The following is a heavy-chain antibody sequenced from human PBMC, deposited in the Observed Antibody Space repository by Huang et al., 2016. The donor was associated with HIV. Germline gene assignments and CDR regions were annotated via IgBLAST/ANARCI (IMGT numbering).Heavy chain of an antibody. J-gene: IGHJ4*02. Sequence: EVQLVESGGGLAQPGGSLRLSCVASGFTFRASDMSWVRQAPGKGLEWISYLSSRSDTIYYADSVKGRFTSSRDNAKNSLFLQMNRLRVADTAVYYCVRDQEYQWERARAFDYWGRGALVTVSS. CDR2: LSSRSDTI. D-gene: IGHD1-26*01. CDR1: GFTFRASD. V-gene: IGHV3-48*01. CDR3: VRDQEYQWERARAFDY.